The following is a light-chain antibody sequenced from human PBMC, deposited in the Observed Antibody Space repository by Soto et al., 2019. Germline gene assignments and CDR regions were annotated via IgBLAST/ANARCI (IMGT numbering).Light chain of an antibody. CDR1: TSDIGTYDH. J-gene: IGLJ2*01. CDR3: SSYSNTNTPVL. V-gene: IGLV2-14*01. CDR2: EVS. Sequence: QSALTQPASVSGSPGQSITISCTGTTSDIGTYDHVSWYQHHPGKGPKLLIYEVSNRPSGVSYRFSGSKSDYTASLTISGLQADDEANYYCSSYSNTNTPVLFGGGTKVTVL.